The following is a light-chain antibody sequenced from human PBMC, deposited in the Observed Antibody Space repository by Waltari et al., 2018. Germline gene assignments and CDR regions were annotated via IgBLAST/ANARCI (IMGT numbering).Light chain of an antibody. CDR3: SSYTSNSTLV. V-gene: IGLV2-14*01. CDR1: RRYVAGYDY. J-gene: IGLJ3*02. Sequence: QSALTQPASVSGSPGQSITISCTGTRRYVAGYDYVSWYQQHPGKAPKLMIYDVSNRPSGVSNRFSGSKSGNTASLTISGLQAEDEADYYCSSYTSNSTLVFGGGTKLTVL. CDR2: DVS.